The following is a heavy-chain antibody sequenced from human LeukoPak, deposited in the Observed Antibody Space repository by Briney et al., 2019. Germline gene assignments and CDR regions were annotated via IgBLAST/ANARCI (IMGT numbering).Heavy chain of an antibody. J-gene: IGHJ4*02. D-gene: IGHD6-13*01. V-gene: IGHV3-48*03. CDR1: GFIFSNYE. CDR3: GRGGKVEQLVLAR. CDR2: INVGGTPI. Sequence: GGSLRLSCAASGFIFSNYEMNWVRQAPGKGLEWISYINVGGTPIYYADSVKGRFTMSRDNAKNTLYLQMNSLRAEDTAVYYCGRGGKVEQLVLARWGQGSLVTVSS.